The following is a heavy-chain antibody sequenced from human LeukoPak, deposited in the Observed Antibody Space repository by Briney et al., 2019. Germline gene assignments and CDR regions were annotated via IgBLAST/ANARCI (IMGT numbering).Heavy chain of an antibody. Sequence: ASVKVSCKASGGTFSSFAISWVPQAPGQGLEWMGRIIPIFGTANYAQKFQGRVTITTDESTSTAYMELSSLRSEDTAVYYCAREALLYYDSSGYYLGWFQHWGQGTLVTVSS. V-gene: IGHV1-69*05. CDR2: IIPIFGTA. CDR1: GGTFSSFA. J-gene: IGHJ1*01. D-gene: IGHD3-22*01. CDR3: AREALLYYDSSGYYLGWFQH.